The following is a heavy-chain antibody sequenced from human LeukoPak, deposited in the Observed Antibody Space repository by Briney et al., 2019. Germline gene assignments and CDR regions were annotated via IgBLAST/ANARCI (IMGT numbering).Heavy chain of an antibody. V-gene: IGHV3-23*01. D-gene: IGHD1-1*01. CDR3: AKSFRHWNQAPNAFDI. J-gene: IGHJ3*02. Sequence: GGSLRLSCAASGFTFSSYAMSWVRQAPGKGLEWVSAISGSGGSTYYADSVKGRFTISRDNSKNTLYLQMNSLRAEDTAVYYCAKSFRHWNQAPNAFDIWGQGTMVTVSS. CDR2: ISGSGGST. CDR1: GFTFSSYA.